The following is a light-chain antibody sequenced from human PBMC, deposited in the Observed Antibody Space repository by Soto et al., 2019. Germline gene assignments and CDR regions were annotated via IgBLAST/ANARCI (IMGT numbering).Light chain of an antibody. V-gene: IGKV3D-20*02. Sequence: EIVLTQSPGTLSLSPGERATLSCRASHTISSSYLAWYQQKPGQAPRLLMYGISRRATGIPDRFSGSGSGTDFTLTITRLEPEDFAVYYCQQRHNWPLTFGGGTKVEIK. CDR1: HTISSSY. J-gene: IGKJ4*01. CDR2: GIS. CDR3: QQRHNWPLT.